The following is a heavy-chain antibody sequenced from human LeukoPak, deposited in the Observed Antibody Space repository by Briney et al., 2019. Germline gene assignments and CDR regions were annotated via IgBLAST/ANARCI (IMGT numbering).Heavy chain of an antibody. V-gene: IGHV3-30*02. J-gene: IGHJ4*02. D-gene: IGHD1-1*01. CDR3: ARLTGTTGFDY. CDR2: IRYDGSNK. CDR1: GSIFSSYG. Sequence: GGSLRLSCAASGSIFSSYGMHWVRQAPGKGLEWVAFIRYDGSNKYYADSVKGRFAISRDNAKNSLYLQLNSLRADDTAVYYCARLTGTTGFDYWGQGTLATVSS.